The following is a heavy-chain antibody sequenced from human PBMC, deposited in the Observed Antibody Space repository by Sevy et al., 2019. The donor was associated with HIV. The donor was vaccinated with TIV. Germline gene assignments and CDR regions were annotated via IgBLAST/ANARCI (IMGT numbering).Heavy chain of an antibody. CDR2: IRYDGSDK. CDR3: AKDLAGPGRRYFDY. D-gene: IGHD6-13*01. CDR1: GFIFSNFA. V-gene: IGHV3-30*02. J-gene: IGHJ4*02. Sequence: GGSLRLSCAASGFIFSNFAMHWVRQVPGKGLEWVTFIRYDGSDKYYAASVKGRFTISRDDSKNTLYLQMDSLRAEDTAIYYCAKDLAGPGRRYFDYWGQGTLVTVSS.